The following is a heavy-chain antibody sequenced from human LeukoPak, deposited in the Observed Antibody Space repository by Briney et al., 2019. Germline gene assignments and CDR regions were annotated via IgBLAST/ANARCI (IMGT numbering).Heavy chain of an antibody. J-gene: IGHJ4*02. CDR3: ARDSGSSSGWFGDMGFFDY. V-gene: IGHV1-18*01. Sequence: ASVKVSCKASGYTFTSYGISWVRQAPGQGLEWMGWISAYNGNTNYAQKLQGRVTMTTDTSTSTAYMELSRLRSDDTAVYYCARDSGSSSGWFGDMGFFDYWGQGTLVTVSS. D-gene: IGHD6-19*01. CDR2: ISAYNGNT. CDR1: GYTFTSYG.